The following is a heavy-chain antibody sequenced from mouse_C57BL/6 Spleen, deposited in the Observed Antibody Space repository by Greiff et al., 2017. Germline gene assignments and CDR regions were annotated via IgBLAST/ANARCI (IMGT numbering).Heavy chain of an antibody. Sequence: VQLQQPGAELVRPGSSVKLSCKASGYTFTRYWMHWVKQRPIQGLEWIGNIDPSDSETHYNQKFKDKATLTVDKSSSTAYMQLSSLTSEDSAVYYCARAYYYGSRGYFDVWGTGTTVTVSS. CDR3: ARAYYYGSRGYFDV. V-gene: IGHV1-52*01. J-gene: IGHJ1*03. D-gene: IGHD1-1*01. CDR1: GYTFTRYW. CDR2: IDPSDSET.